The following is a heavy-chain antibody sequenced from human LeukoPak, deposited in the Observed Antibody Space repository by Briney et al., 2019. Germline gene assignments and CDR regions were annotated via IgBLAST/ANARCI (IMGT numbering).Heavy chain of an antibody. V-gene: IGHV3-48*01. D-gene: IGHD1-26*01. CDR2: ISSNSRTM. CDR1: GFNFMQYG. CDR3: ARARELPVDFDY. J-gene: IGHJ4*02. Sequence: GGSLRLSCVGSGFNFMQYGMMWVRQAPGKGLEWLSSISSNSRTMYYADSVKGRFTISRDKAKNSLYLQMNSLRAEDTAVYYCARARELPVDFDYWGQGTLVTVSS.